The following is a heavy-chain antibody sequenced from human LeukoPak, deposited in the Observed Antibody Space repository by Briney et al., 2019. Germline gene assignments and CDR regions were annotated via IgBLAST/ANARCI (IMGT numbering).Heavy chain of an antibody. Sequence: GGSLRLSCAASGFTFSSYWMSWVRQAPGKGLEWVANIKQDGSEKYYVNSVKGRFTISRDNAKNSLYLQMNSLRAEDTAVYYCARETSSMIVVVQNYFDYWGQGTLVTVSS. D-gene: IGHD3-22*01. J-gene: IGHJ4*02. CDR3: ARETSSMIVVVQNYFDY. CDR2: IKQDGSEK. CDR1: GFTFSSYW. V-gene: IGHV3-7*01.